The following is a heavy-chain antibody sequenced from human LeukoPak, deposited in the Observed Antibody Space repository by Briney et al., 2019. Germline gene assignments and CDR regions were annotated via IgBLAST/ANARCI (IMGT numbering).Heavy chain of an antibody. D-gene: IGHD2-2*01. CDR2: VTDSGGST. Sequence: EPGGSLRLSCAASGFTFNSYAMSWVRQAPGKGLEWVSAVTDSGGSTYYADSVKGRFTISRDNSKNTLYLQMNSLRAEDTAVYYCAKLPSGVVPAGWRDWFDPWGQGTLVTVSS. V-gene: IGHV3-23*01. CDR3: AKLPSGVVPAGWRDWFDP. J-gene: IGHJ5*02. CDR1: GFTFNSYA.